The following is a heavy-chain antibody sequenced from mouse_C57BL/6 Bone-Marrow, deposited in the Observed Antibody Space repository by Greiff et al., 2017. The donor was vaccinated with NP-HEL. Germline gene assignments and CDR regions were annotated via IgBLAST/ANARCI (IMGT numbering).Heavy chain of an antibody. CDR2: ISYDGSN. Sequence: DVQLQESGPGLVKPSQSLSLTCSVTGYSITSGYYWNWIRQFPGNKLEWMGYISYDGSNNYNPSLKNRISITRDTSKNQFFLKLNSVTTEDTATYYCARDRRYSNPYYFDYWGQGTTLTVSS. CDR1: GYSITSGYY. V-gene: IGHV3-6*01. CDR3: ARDRRYSNPYYFDY. J-gene: IGHJ2*01. D-gene: IGHD2-5*01.